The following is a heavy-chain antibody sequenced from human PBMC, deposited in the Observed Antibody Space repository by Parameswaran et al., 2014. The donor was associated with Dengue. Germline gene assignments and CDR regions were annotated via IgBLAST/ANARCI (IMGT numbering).Heavy chain of an antibody. J-gene: IGHJ6*02. V-gene: IGHV1-2*04. D-gene: IGHD4-23*01. CDR3: ARAGYGGGLDMDV. Sequence: WVRQAPGQGLEWMGWINPNSGGTNYAQKFQGWVTMTRDTSISTAYMELSRLRSDDTAVYYCARAGYGGGLDMDVWGQGTTVTVSS. CDR2: INPNSGGT.